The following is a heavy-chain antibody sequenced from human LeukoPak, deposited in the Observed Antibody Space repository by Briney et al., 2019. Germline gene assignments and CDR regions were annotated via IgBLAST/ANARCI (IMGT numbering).Heavy chain of an antibody. CDR1: GGSFSGYY. J-gene: IGHJ4*02. CDR3: ARYYGGDSSGYLNY. Sequence: SETLSLTCAVYGGSFSGYYWSWIRQPPGKGLEWIGEINHSGSTNYNPSLKSRVTISVDTSKNQFSLKLSSVTAADTAVYYCARYYGGDSSGYLNYWGQGTLVTVSS. V-gene: IGHV4-34*01. CDR2: INHSGST. D-gene: IGHD3-22*01.